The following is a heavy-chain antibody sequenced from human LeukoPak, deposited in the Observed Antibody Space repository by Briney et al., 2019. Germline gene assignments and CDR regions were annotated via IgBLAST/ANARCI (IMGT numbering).Heavy chain of an antibody. D-gene: IGHD3-22*01. CDR2: IYPNSGGT. CDR1: GYTFTGYY. J-gene: IGHJ5*02. V-gene: IGHV1-2*02. CDR3: ARVLIRRHYETSGYYYEDP. Sequence: ASVKVSCKASGYTFTGYYMHWVRQAPGQGLEWMGWIYPNSGGTNYAQKFQGRVTVTRDTSISTAYLELSRLTSDDTAVYYCARVLIRRHYETSGYYYEDPWGQGTLVTVSS.